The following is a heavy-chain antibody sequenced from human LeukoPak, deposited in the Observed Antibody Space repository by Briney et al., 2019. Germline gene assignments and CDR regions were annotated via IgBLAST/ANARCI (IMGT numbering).Heavy chain of an antibody. V-gene: IGHV4-34*01. Sequence: PSETLSLTCAVSGVPFSNYYWSWVRQSPRQGLEWIGGINHSGYTNYNPSLKSRVTMSIDTSKNQFSLKLTSVTAADAGVYYCTRAVAGHPDWGQGTLVTVSS. CDR2: INHSGYT. J-gene: IGHJ4*02. CDR1: GVPFSNYY. CDR3: TRAVAGHPD. D-gene: IGHD6-19*01.